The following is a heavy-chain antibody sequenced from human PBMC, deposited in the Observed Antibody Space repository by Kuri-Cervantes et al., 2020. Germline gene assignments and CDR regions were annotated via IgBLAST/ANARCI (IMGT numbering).Heavy chain of an antibody. D-gene: IGHD1-26*01. CDR1: GFTFSDYY. J-gene: IGHJ3*02. CDR2: IGTTGSVI. CDR3: ARGGEWELLAAFDI. Sequence: GGSLRLSCAASGFTFSDYYMSWIRQAPGKGLEWVSYIGTTGSVIYYADSVKGRFTISRDNAKNSLYLQMNSLRAEDTAVYYCARGGEWELLAAFDIWGQGTMVTVSS. V-gene: IGHV3-11*04.